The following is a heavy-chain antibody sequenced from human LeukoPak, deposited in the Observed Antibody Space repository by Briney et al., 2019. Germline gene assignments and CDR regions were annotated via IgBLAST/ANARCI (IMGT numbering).Heavy chain of an antibody. J-gene: IGHJ4*02. V-gene: IGHV4-39*01. D-gene: IGHD3-22*01. CDR2: IYYSGST. CDR3: ARRVPMDTMIDY. Sequence: PSETLSLTCTVSGGSISSSSYYWGWIRQPPGKGLEWIVSIYYSGSTYYNPSLMSRVTISVDTSKNQFSLKLSSVTAADTAVYYCARRVPMDTMIDYWGQGTLVTVSS. CDR1: GGSISSSSYY.